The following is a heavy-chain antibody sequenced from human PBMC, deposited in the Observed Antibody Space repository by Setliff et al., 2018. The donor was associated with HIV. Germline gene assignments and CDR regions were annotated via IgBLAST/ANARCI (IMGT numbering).Heavy chain of an antibody. CDR1: GGSISSNSYY. Sequence: SETLSLTCTVSGGSISSNSYYWGWIRQPTGKGLEWIGSIFYTGSTYYNPSLKSRVTISVDTSKNQFSLKLSSVTAADTAVYFCARGRGSSSSWPIDYWGQGTLVTVSS. CDR3: ARGRGSSSSWPIDY. D-gene: IGHD6-13*01. V-gene: IGHV4-39*07. CDR2: IFYTGST. J-gene: IGHJ4*02.